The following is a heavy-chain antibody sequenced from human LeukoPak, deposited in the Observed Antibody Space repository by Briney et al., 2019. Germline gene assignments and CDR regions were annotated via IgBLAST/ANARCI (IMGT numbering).Heavy chain of an antibody. D-gene: IGHD5-18*01. CDR2: ITWDGGST. Sequence: AGGSLRLSCAAPGFTFYDYTMHWVRQAPGKGLEWVSLITWDGGSTYYVDSVEGRFTISRDNSKNSLYLQMSSLKTEDTALYYCAKAVGFADSNVDYWGQGALVTVSS. V-gene: IGHV3-43*01. J-gene: IGHJ4*02. CDR3: AKAVGFADSNVDY. CDR1: GFTFYDYT.